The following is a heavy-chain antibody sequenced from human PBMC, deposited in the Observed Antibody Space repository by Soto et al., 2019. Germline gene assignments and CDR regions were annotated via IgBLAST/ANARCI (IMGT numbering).Heavy chain of an antibody. J-gene: IGHJ3*02. V-gene: IGHV3-9*01. CDR1: GFTFDDYA. CDR3: AKDIGVIAGDAFDI. CDR2: ISWNSGSI. D-gene: IGHD2-15*01. Sequence: EVQLVESGGGLVQPGRSLRLSCAASGFTFDDYAMHWVRQAPGKGLEWVSGISWNSGSIGYADSVKGRFTISRDNAKNSLYLQMNSLRAEDTALYYCAKDIGVIAGDAFDIWGQGTMVTVSS.